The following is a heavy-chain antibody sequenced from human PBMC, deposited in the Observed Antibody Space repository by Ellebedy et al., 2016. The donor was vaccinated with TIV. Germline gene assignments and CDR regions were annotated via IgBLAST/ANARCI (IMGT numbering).Heavy chain of an antibody. V-gene: IGHV4-59*01. CDR1: GGSISSYY. J-gene: IGHJ4*02. Sequence: SETLSLTCTVSGGSISSYYWNWIRQPPGKGLEWIGYMYNSGSTNYNPSLKSRVSLPIDTSKNQFSLKLNSVTAADTATYYCVRARKGYIAEAGGYFDYWGLGTLVTVSS. D-gene: IGHD6-13*01. CDR2: MYNSGST. CDR3: VRARKGYIAEAGGYFDY.